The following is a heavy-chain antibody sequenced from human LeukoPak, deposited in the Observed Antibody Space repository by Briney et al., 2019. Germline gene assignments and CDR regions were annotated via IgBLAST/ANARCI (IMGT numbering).Heavy chain of an antibody. D-gene: IGHD6-19*01. Sequence: ASVKVSCKASGYTFTTYDINWVRQATGQGLELMGWMNPNSGNTGYAQKFQGRVTMTRNTSITTAYMELSSLRSEDTAVYYCARGRGSGHKENWFDPWGQGTLVTVSP. CDR1: GYTFTTYD. V-gene: IGHV1-8*01. CDR3: ARGRGSGHKENWFDP. CDR2: MNPNSGNT. J-gene: IGHJ5*02.